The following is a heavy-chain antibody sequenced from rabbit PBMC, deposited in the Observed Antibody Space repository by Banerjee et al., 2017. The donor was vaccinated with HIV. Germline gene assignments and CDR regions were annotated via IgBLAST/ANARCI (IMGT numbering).Heavy chain of an antibody. D-gene: IGHD4-1*01. CDR1: GFTISSSYY. J-gene: IGHJ4*01. CDR3: ARDLAGVIGWNFGL. CDR2: IYGGSRGST. Sequence: QSLEESGGGLVQPEGSLALTCTASGFTISSSYYMCWVRQAPGKGLEWIGCIYGGSRGSTYYASWVKSRFTISKTSSTTVTLQMTSLTAADTATYFCARDLAGVIGWNFGLWGPGTLVTVS. V-gene: IGHV1S40*01.